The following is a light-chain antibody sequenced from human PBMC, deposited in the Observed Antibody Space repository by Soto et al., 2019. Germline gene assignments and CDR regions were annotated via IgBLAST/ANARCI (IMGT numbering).Light chain of an antibody. CDR3: QQYGTSLPYS. V-gene: IGKV3-20*01. CDR1: QSVTSNY. CDR2: GAS. Sequence: EIVLTQSPGTLSLPPGERATLPCRASQSVTSNYLAWYQQRPGRAPRLLINGASSRAAGIPDRFSGNGSGTDFTLTISRLEPEDFAVYYCQQYGTSLPYSFGPGTKVDIK. J-gene: IGKJ3*01.